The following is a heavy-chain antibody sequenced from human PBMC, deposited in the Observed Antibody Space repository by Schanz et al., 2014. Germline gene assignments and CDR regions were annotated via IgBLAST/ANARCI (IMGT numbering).Heavy chain of an antibody. CDR2: IWFDGNNK. V-gene: IGHV3-33*06. CDR3: AKDPHRDYGGKPQTFDI. Sequence: KLVESGGGVVQPGRSLRLSCAASGFTFSSYGMHWVRQAPGKGLEWVAVIWFDGNNKFYADSVKGRFTISRDNSKNTLYLQMSSLRAEDTALYYCAKDPHRDYGGKPQTFDIWGQGTMVTVSS. CDR1: GFTFSSYG. D-gene: IGHD4-17*01. J-gene: IGHJ3*02.